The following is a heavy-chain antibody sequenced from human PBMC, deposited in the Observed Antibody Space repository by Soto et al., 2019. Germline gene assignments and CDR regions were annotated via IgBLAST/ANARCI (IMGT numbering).Heavy chain of an antibody. CDR3: ARDRYCTNGVCPEISNYMDV. J-gene: IGHJ6*03. Sequence: GSLRLSGAGSGCTFSRYSMNWVRQAPGKGLEWVSYISSSSSTIYYADSVKGRFTISRDNAKNSLYLQMNSLRAEDTAVYYCARDRYCTNGVCPEISNYMDVWGKGTTVTVSS. D-gene: IGHD2-8*01. CDR2: ISSSSSTI. V-gene: IGHV3-48*01. CDR1: GCTFSRYS.